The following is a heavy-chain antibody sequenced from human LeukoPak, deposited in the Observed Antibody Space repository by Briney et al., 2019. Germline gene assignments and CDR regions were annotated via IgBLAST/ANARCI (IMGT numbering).Heavy chain of an antibody. J-gene: IGHJ5*02. Sequence: ASAKVSCKASGYTFTGYYMHWVRQAPGQGLEWMGWINPNSGGTNYAQKFQGRVTMTRDTSISTAYMELSRLRSDDTAVYYCAREAGYSSGWYQPWGQGTLVTVSS. CDR1: GYTFTGYY. CDR2: INPNSGGT. CDR3: AREAGYSSGWYQP. D-gene: IGHD6-19*01. V-gene: IGHV1-2*02.